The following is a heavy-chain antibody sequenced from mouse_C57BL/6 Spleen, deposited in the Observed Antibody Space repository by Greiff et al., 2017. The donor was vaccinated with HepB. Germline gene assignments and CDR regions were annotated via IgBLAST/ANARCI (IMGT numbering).Heavy chain of an antibody. CDR2: ISSGSSTI. CDR3: ATYYGYEDAMDY. Sequence: EVHLVESGGGLVKPGGSLKLSCAASGFTFSDYGMHWVRQAPEKGLEWVAYISSGSSTIYYADTVKGRFTISRDNAKNTLFLQMTSLRSEDTAMYYCATYYGYEDAMDYWGQGTSVTVSS. J-gene: IGHJ4*01. V-gene: IGHV5-17*01. D-gene: IGHD2-9*01. CDR1: GFTFSDYG.